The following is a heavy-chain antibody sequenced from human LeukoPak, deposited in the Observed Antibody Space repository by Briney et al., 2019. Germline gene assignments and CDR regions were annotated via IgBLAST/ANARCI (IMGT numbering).Heavy chain of an antibody. CDR3: ARYGRTMIVVARRGWFDP. D-gene: IGHD3-22*01. V-gene: IGHV4-34*01. J-gene: IGHJ5*02. Sequence: PSETLSLTCAVYGGSFGGYYWSWIRQPPGKGLEWIGEINHSGSTNYNPSLKSRVTILVDTSKNQFSLKLSSVTAADTAVYYCARYGRTMIVVARRGWFDPWGQGTLVTVSS. CDR1: GGSFGGYY. CDR2: INHSGST.